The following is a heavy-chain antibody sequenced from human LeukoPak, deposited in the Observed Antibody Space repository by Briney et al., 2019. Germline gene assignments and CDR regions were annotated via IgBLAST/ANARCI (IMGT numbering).Heavy chain of an antibody. V-gene: IGHV3-23*01. Sequence: GGSLRLSCAASGFTFSSSAMSWIRQAPGKGLGWVSAISGSGGSTFDADSVKRRFTISRDNSKNTLYLQMNGLRAEDTAVYYCATPWGGVYGYNTHWGQGTLVTVSS. CDR3: ATPWGGVYGYNTH. D-gene: IGHD5-24*01. CDR1: GFTFSSSA. CDR2: ISGSGGST. J-gene: IGHJ4*02.